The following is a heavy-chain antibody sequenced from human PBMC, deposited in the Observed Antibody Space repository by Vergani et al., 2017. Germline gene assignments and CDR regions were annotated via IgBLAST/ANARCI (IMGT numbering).Heavy chain of an antibody. CDR3: ARHSTVEWLVKLGWIDP. Sequence: QLQLQESGPGLVKPSATLSLTCSVSGASIRSSNYYWGCIRQPPGKGLEWIASIYYSGSTYYNPSLKSRFTISVDTSKNQFSLKLGSVTDADTAVYFCARHSTVEWLVKLGWIDPWGQGILVTVSS. V-gene: IGHV4-39*01. CDR1: GASIRSSNYY. D-gene: IGHD6-19*01. CDR2: IYYSGST. J-gene: IGHJ5*02.